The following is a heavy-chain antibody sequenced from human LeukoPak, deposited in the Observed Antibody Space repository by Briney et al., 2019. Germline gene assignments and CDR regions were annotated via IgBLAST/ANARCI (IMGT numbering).Heavy chain of an antibody. V-gene: IGHV1-8*02. D-gene: IGHD3-22*01. Sequence: ASVKVSCKASGYTFTSYYMHWVRQAPGQGLEWMGWMNPNSGNTGYAQKFQGRVTMTRNTSISTAYMELSSLRSEDTAVYYCARGLHYYDSIAWGYWGQGTLVTVSS. CDR2: MNPNSGNT. CDR1: GYTFTSYY. CDR3: ARGLHYYDSIAWGY. J-gene: IGHJ4*02.